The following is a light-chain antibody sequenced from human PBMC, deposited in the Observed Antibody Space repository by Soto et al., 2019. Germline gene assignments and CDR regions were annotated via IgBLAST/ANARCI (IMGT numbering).Light chain of an antibody. V-gene: IGLV2-11*01. J-gene: IGLJ2*01. CDR3: FSYAGSYTLV. CDR1: SSDVGGYNY. Sequence: QSALTQPRSVSGSPGQSVTISCTGTSSDVGGYNYVSWYQHHPGKAPKLMIYDVSKRPSGVPDRFSGSKSGNTASLTISGLQAADEADYSCFSYAGSYTLVFGGGTKVTVL. CDR2: DVS.